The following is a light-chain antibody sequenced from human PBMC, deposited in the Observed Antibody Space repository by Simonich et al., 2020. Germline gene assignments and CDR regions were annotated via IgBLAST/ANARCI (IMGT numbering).Light chain of an antibody. V-gene: IGKV4-1*01. CDR2: WES. CDR3: QQYYSTPRT. CDR1: QSVLYSSNNKNY. J-gene: IGKJ2*02. Sequence: DIVMTQSPDSLAVSLGERATINCKSSQSVLYSSNNKNYLAWYQQKQGQPPKLLIYWESTRESGVPDRFSGSGSGTDFTLTISSLQAEDVAVYYCQQYYSTPRTFGQGTKLEIK.